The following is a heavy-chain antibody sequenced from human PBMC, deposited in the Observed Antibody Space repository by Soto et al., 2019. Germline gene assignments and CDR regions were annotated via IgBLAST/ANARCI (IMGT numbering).Heavy chain of an antibody. CDR2: IYPGDSDT. V-gene: IGHV5-51*01. D-gene: IGHD6-13*01. Sequence: GESLKISCKGSGYSFTSYWIGWVRQMPGKGLEWMGIIYPGDSDTRYSPSFQGQVTISADKSISTAYLQWSSLKASDTTMCYCARVGSIAAANYYYYYYGMDVWGQGTTVTVSS. CDR1: GYSFTSYW. J-gene: IGHJ6*02. CDR3: ARVGSIAAANYYYYYYGMDV.